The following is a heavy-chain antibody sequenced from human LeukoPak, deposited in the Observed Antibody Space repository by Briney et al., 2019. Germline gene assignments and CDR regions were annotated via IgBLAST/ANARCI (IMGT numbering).Heavy chain of an antibody. CDR3: VRRTGNYFDY. J-gene: IGHJ4*02. V-gene: IGHV3-64D*09. Sequence: GGSLRLSCLASGFTLSSYAMHWVRQAPGKGLEYVSAISYNGGSTYYADSVKGRFTISRDNSKNTLYLQMSSLRAEDSAVFYCVRRTGNYFDYWGQGTLVTVSS. D-gene: IGHD3/OR15-3a*01. CDR2: ISYNGGST. CDR1: GFTLSSYA.